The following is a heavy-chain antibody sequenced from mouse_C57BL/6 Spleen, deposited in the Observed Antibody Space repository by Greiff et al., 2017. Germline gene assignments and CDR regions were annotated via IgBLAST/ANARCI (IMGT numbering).Heavy chain of an antibody. Sequence: VHVKQSVAELVRPGASVKLSCTASGFNFKNSYMHWVKQRPEQGLEWIGRIDPASGNTKYAPKLQGKATITADTSSSTAYLQLSSLTSEDSAIYYCTDDYCVAEFAGWGQRTLVTVSA. D-gene: IGHD1-1*01. J-gene: IGHJ3*01. CDR2: IDPASGNT. V-gene: IGHV14-3*01. CDR1: GFNFKNSY. CDR3: TDDYCVAEFAG.